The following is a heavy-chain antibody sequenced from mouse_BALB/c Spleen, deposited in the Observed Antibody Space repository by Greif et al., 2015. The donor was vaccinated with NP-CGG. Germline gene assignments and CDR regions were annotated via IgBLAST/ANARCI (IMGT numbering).Heavy chain of an antibody. J-gene: IGHJ2*01. CDR1: GYSFTDYI. V-gene: IGHV1-39*01. CDR2: INPYYGSA. CDR3: ARRGYNNYFDY. Sequence: EVKLMESGPELVKPGASVKIFCKASGYSFTDYIMLWVKQSHGKSLEWIGNINPYYGSAAYNLKFKGKATLTVDKSSSTAYMQLNSLTSEDSAVYYCARRGYNNYFDYWGQGTTLTVSS. D-gene: IGHD1-3*01.